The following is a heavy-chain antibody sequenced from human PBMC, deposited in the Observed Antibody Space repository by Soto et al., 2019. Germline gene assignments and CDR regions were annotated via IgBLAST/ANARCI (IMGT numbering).Heavy chain of an antibody. D-gene: IGHD3-3*01. V-gene: IGHV3-23*01. Sequence: GGSLRLSCAASGFTFSSYAMSWVRQAPGKGLEWVSAISGSGGSTYYADSVKGRFTISRDNSKNTLYLQMNSLRAEDTAVYYCAKEPTIFGVVLLYYFDYWGQGTLVTVSS. CDR2: ISGSGGST. J-gene: IGHJ4*02. CDR1: GFTFSSYA. CDR3: AKEPTIFGVVLLYYFDY.